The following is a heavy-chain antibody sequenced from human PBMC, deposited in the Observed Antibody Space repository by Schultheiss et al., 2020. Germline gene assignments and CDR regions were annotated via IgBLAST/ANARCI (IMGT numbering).Heavy chain of an antibody. Sequence: GGSLRLSCAASGFTFSSYSMNWVRQAPGKGLEWVSYISSRGSTIYYADSVKGRFTISRDNAKNSLYLQMNSLRAEDTAVYYCASQSWSGFQIDYWGQGTLVTVSS. CDR2: ISSRGSTI. D-gene: IGHD3-3*01. V-gene: IGHV3-48*04. CDR3: ASQSWSGFQIDY. J-gene: IGHJ4*02. CDR1: GFTFSSYS.